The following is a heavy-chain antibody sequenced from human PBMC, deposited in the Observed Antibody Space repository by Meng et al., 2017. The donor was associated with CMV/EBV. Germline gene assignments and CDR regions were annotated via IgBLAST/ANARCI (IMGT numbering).Heavy chain of an antibody. D-gene: IGHD2-2*01. J-gene: IGHJ6*02. CDR2: ISSSSSYI. CDR1: GFTFSSYS. V-gene: IGHV3-21*01. Sequence: ETLSLTCAASGFTFSSYSMNWVRQAPGKGLEWVSSISSSSSYIYYADSVKGRFTISRDNAKNSLYLQMNSLRAEDTAVYYCARRYCSSTSCPPYYGMDVWGQGTTVTVSS. CDR3: ARRYCSSTSCPPYYGMDV.